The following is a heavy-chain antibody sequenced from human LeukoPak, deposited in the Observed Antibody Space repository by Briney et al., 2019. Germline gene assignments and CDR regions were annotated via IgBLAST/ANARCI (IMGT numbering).Heavy chain of an antibody. D-gene: IGHD5-24*01. CDR3: AKRPVRDGYNYEEIDY. J-gene: IGHJ4*02. CDR1: GFTFSSYE. CDR2: ISSSGSTI. V-gene: IGHV3-48*03. Sequence: GGSLRLSCAASGFTFSSYEMNWVRQAPGKGLEWVSYISSSGSTIYYADSVKGRFTISRDNAKNSLYLQMNSLGAEDTAVYYCAKRPVRDGYNYEEIDYWGQGTLVTVSS.